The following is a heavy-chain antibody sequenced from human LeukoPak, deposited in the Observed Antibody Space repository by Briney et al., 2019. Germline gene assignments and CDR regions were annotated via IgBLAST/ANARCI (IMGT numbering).Heavy chain of an antibody. CDR2: IYYSGGT. V-gene: IGHV4-39*07. CDR3: ARGSSGFWFDP. J-gene: IGHJ5*02. Sequence: SETLSLTCTVSGGSISSSSYYWGWIRQPPGKGLEWIGSIYYSGGTYYNPSLKSRVTISVDTSKNQFSLKLSSVTAADTAVYCCARGSSGFWFDPWGQGTLVTVSS. D-gene: IGHD3-22*01. CDR1: GGSISSSSYY.